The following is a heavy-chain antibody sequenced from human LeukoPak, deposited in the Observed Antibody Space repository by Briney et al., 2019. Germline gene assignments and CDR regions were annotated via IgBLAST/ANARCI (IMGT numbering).Heavy chain of an antibody. V-gene: IGHV4-30-2*01. J-gene: IGHJ5*02. Sequence: SETLSLTCAVSGGSISSGGYSWSWIRLPPGKGLEWIGYIYHSGSTYYNPSLKSRVTISVDRSKNQFSLKLSSVTAADTAVYYCAGSGGSYWLDPWGQGTLVTVSS. CDR2: IYHSGST. D-gene: IGHD2-15*01. CDR1: GGSISSGGYS. CDR3: AGSGGSYWLDP.